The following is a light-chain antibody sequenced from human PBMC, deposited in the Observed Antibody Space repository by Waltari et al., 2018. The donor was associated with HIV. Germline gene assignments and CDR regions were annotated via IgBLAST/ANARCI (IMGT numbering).Light chain of an antibody. CDR1: SPNIGSNR. CDR3: GTWDSSLSAVL. CDR2: DNT. V-gene: IGLV1-51*01. Sequence: QSVLTQPPSVSAAPGQKVTISCSGSSPNIGSNRVFWYQQLPGTAPKLLIYDNTKRPSGIPDRFSGSKSGTLATLGITGLQTGDAADYYCGTWDSSLSAVLFGGGTKLTVL. J-gene: IGLJ2*01.